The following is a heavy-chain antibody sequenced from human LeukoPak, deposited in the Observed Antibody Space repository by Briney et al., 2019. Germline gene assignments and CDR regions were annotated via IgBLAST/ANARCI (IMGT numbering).Heavy chain of an antibody. CDR1: GVSMSSSPYY. V-gene: IGHV4-39*01. J-gene: IGHJ5*02. Sequence: NPSETLSLTCTVSGVSMSSSPYYWGWIRQPPGKGLEWIGTIYDSGNTNYNPARRSRLTISLDTSMNQFSLKLSSVTAADTAVYYCARHDCDSSRCSVNWFDPWGQGTLVTVSS. CDR3: ARHDCDSSRCSVNWFDP. CDR2: IYDSGNT. D-gene: IGHD2/OR15-2a*01.